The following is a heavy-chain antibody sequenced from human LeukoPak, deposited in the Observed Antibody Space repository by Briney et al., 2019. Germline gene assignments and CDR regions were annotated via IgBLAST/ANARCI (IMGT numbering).Heavy chain of an antibody. CDR2: IRYDGSNK. CDR1: GFTFSDYY. CDR3: AKDIAAATGHYYYYYMDV. V-gene: IGHV3-30*02. J-gene: IGHJ6*03. D-gene: IGHD6-13*01. Sequence: PGGSLRLSCAASGFTFSDYYMSWIRQAPGKGLEWVAFIRYDGSNKYYADSVKGRFTISRDNSKNTLYLQMNSLRAEDTAVYYCAKDIAAATGHYYYYYMDVWGKGTTVTVSS.